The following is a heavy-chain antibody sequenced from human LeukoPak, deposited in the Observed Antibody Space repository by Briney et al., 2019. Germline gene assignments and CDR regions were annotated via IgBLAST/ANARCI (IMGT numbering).Heavy chain of an antibody. CDR2: IYYSGRT. J-gene: IGHJ4*02. CDR3: ARRGDSSGSFDY. D-gene: IGHD3-22*01. V-gene: IGHV4-59*08. Sequence: PSETLSLTCTVSGGSISSYYWSWIRQPPGKGLEWIGYIYYSGRTNYNPSLKSRVTISVDTSKNQFSLRLSSVTAADTAVYYCARRGDSSGSFDYWGRGTLVTVSS. CDR1: GGSISSYY.